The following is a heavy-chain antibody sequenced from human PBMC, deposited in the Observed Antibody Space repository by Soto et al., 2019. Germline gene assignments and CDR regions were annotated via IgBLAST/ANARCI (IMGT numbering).Heavy chain of an antibody. Sequence: QVQLVRSGAAVKKPGASVQVSCKASGYTFTSYDINWVRQATGQGLEWMGWMNTNSGNTGYAQKFKGRVTMTRNTSIITAYMELSSLRSEDTAVYYCARTIYGDNVYYWGQGTLVTVSS. CDR2: MNTNSGNT. CDR1: GYTFTSYD. J-gene: IGHJ4*02. CDR3: ARTIYGDNVYY. V-gene: IGHV1-8*01. D-gene: IGHD4-17*01.